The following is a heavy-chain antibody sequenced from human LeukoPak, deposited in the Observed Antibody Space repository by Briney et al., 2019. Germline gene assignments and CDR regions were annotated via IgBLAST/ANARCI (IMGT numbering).Heavy chain of an antibody. D-gene: IGHD6-19*01. CDR3: AKDLAYRSGWFLGAFDV. Sequence: GGSLRLSCAASGFTFSNCAMSWVRQAPGKGLEWVSGISGSAGSTYYADSVKGRFSISRDNSKNTVYLQMNRLRAEDTAAYYCAKDLAYRSGWFLGAFDVWGQGTMVTVSS. V-gene: IGHV3-23*01. CDR1: GFTFSNCA. J-gene: IGHJ3*01. CDR2: ISGSAGST.